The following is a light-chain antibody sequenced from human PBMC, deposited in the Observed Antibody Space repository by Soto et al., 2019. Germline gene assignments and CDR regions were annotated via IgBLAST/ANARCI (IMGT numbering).Light chain of an antibody. CDR2: SND. J-gene: IGLJ2*01. V-gene: IGLV1-44*01. CDR1: SSNIGSNT. Sequence: QSVLTQAPSASGTHGQRVTISCSGSSSNIGSNTVSWYQQVPGTAPKLLIYSNDQRPSGVPDRFSGSKSRTSASLAIGGLQSEDEADYYCAAWDGSLNGWVFGGGTKLTVL. CDR3: AAWDGSLNGWV.